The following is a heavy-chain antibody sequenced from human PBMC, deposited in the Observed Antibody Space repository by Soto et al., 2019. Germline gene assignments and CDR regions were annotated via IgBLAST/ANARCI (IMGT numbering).Heavy chain of an antibody. J-gene: IGHJ4*02. CDR3: ARRGSSSWYGY. CDR2: IYNIGST. Sequence: SETLSLTCSVSGGSMSSGGYSWSWLRQPPGKGLEWIGYIYNIGSTNYNPSLRSRVTISVDTSKNQFSLKLSSVTAADTAVYYCARRGSSSWYGYWGQGTLVTVSS. D-gene: IGHD6-13*01. V-gene: IGHV4-61*08. CDR1: GGSMSSGGYS.